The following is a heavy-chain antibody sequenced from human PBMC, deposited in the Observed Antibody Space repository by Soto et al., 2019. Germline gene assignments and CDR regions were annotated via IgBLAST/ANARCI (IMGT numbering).Heavy chain of an antibody. Sequence: SETLSLTCTASGGTIFSSYMTWIRQPPGKGLEWIGSVYYSGSTNYNPSLKSRITISVDTSKNQFSLTLSAVTAADTGVYYCARVPDASSWFDLWGQGTLVTVSS. CDR3: ARVPDASSWFDL. J-gene: IGHJ5*02. CDR1: GGTIFSSY. V-gene: IGHV4-59*01. CDR2: VYYSGST.